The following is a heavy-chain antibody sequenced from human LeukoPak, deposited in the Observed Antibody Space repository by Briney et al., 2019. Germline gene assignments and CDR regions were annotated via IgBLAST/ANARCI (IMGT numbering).Heavy chain of an antibody. CDR1: GYTFTSYS. J-gene: IGHJ6*02. CDR2: ISAYNGNT. Sequence: ASVKVSCKASGYTFTSYSISWVRQAPGQGLEWMGWISAYNGNTNYAQKFQGRVTITADESTSTAYMELSSLRSEDTAVYYCARFRGMVVVVPARHYGMDVWGQGTTVTVSS. V-gene: IGHV1-18*01. D-gene: IGHD2-2*01. CDR3: ARFRGMVVVVPARHYGMDV.